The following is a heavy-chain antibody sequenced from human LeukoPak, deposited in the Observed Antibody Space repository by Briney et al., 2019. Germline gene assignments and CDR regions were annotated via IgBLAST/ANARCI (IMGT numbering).Heavy chain of an antibody. D-gene: IGHD6-19*01. CDR3: TRPSYSSGRDY. Sequence: GRSLRLSCAASGFTFDDYAMHWVRQASGKGLEWVGRIRGKANNYATAYAASVKGRFTISRDDSKNTAYLQMNSLKTEDTAVYYCTRPSYSSGRDYWGQGTLVTVSS. CDR2: IRGKANNYAT. V-gene: IGHV3-73*01. J-gene: IGHJ4*02. CDR1: GFTFDDYA.